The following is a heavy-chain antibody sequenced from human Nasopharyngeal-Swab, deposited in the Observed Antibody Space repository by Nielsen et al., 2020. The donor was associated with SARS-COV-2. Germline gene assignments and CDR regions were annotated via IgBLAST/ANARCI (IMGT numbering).Heavy chain of an antibody. D-gene: IGHD3-16*02. V-gene: IGHV4-34*01. Sequence: GSLRLSCAVSGGSFSGYYWSWIRQPPGKGLEWIGEVNHSGSTYYNPSLKSRVTISVDTSKNQFSLKLSSVTAAETAVYYCARGKNYVWGTYRYNGWFDPWGQGTLVTVSS. CDR3: ARGKNYVWGTYRYNGWFDP. J-gene: IGHJ5*02. CDR2: VNHSGST. CDR1: GGSFSGYY.